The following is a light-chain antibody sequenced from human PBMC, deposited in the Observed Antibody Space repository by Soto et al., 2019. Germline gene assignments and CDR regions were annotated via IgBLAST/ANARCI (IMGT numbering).Light chain of an antibody. CDR3: QQYNNWPWT. V-gene: IGKV3-15*01. Sequence: EIVMTQSPATLSVSPGERATLSCRASQSVSSNLAWYQQKPGQAPRLLIYGASTRATGIPARFSGSGSGTEVTLTISSLQSEYFAVYYCQQYNNWPWTFGQGTKVEIK. CDR1: QSVSSN. J-gene: IGKJ1*01. CDR2: GAS.